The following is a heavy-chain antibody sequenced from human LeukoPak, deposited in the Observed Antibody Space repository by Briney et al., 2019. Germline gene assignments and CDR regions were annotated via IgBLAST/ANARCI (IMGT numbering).Heavy chain of an antibody. J-gene: IGHJ4*02. D-gene: IGHD3-16*01. Sequence: QPGGSLRLSCAASGFTFSSYSMNWVRQAPGKGLEWVSYISSSSGTIYYADSVKGRFTISRDNAKNSLYLQMNSLRAEDTAVYYCAKDMITFGGQGTLVTVSS. V-gene: IGHV3-48*01. CDR3: AKDMITF. CDR2: ISSSSGTI. CDR1: GFTFSSYS.